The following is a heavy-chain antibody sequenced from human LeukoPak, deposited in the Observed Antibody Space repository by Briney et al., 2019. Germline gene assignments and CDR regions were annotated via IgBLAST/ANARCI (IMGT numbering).Heavy chain of an antibody. V-gene: IGHV3-53*01. CDR3: ARTNYGAPDWFDP. CDR2: IYSGGST. CDR1: GFTVSSNY. Sequence: GGSLRLSCAASGFTVSSNYMSWVRQAPGKGLEWVSVIYSGGSTYYADSVKGRFTISRDNSKNTLYLQMNSLRAEDTAVYYCARTNYGAPDWFDPWGQGTLVTVSS. D-gene: IGHD4-17*01. J-gene: IGHJ5*02.